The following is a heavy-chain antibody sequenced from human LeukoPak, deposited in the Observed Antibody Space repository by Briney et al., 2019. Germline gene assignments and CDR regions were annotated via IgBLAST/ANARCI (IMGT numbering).Heavy chain of an antibody. CDR3: ARALRGYCSGGSCYLFDY. CDR1: GGSFSGYY. CDR2: INHSGST. V-gene: IGHV4-34*01. D-gene: IGHD2-15*01. Sequence: SETLSLTCAVYGGSFSGYYWSWIRQPPGKGLEWIGEINHSGSTNSNPSLKSRVTISVDTSKNQFSLKLSFVAAADAAVYYCARALRGYCSGGSCYLFDYWGQGTLVTVSS. J-gene: IGHJ4*02.